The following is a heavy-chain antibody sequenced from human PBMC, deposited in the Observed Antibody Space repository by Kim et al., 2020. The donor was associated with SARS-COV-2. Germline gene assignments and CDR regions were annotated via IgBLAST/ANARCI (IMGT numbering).Heavy chain of an antibody. Sequence: SVKVSCKASGGTFSSYAISWVRQAPGQGLEWMGGIIPIFGTANYAQKFQGRVTITADESTSTAYMELSSLRSEDTAVYYCARVGYTNPNIIDYWGQGTLVTVSS. CDR2: IIPIFGTA. CDR1: GGTFSSYA. V-gene: IGHV1-69*13. D-gene: IGHD5-12*01. CDR3: ARVGYTNPNIIDY. J-gene: IGHJ4*02.